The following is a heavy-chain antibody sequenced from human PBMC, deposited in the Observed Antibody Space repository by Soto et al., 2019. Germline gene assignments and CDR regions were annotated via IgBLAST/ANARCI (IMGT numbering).Heavy chain of an antibody. V-gene: IGHV1-8*01. CDR3: AIEGIRFSGVIVFYGMGV. Sequence: QVQLVPSGAEVKKPGASVKVSCKASGYSFTRHDINWVRQAPGQGLEWMGWINPSSGNTGYAQRFLGRLTMTTDTSTSTAYMELSGLKSEDTAIYYCAIEGIRFSGVIVFYGMGVWGQGTTVTVPS. D-gene: IGHD3-3*01. J-gene: IGHJ6*02. CDR1: GYSFTRHD. CDR2: INPSSGNT.